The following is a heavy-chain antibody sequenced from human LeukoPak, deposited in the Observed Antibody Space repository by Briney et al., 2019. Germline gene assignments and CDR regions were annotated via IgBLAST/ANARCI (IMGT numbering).Heavy chain of an antibody. J-gene: IGHJ3*02. D-gene: IGHD3-3*01. CDR2: IIPIFGTA. CDR3: ASHKRIFGVERIAFDI. Sequence: SVKVSCKASGGTFSSYAISWVRQAPGQGLEWMGGIIPIFGTANYAQKFQGRVTITADESTSTAYMELSSLRSEDTAVYYCASHKRIFGVERIAFDIWGQGTMVTVSS. V-gene: IGHV1-69*13. CDR1: GGTFSSYA.